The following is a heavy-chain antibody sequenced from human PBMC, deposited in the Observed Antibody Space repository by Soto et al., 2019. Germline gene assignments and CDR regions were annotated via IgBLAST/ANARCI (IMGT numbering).Heavy chain of an antibody. CDR1: GFTFSSYA. CDR3: AKSPRLFSWYYYYYGMDV. J-gene: IGHJ6*02. CDR2: ISGSGGST. V-gene: IGHV3-23*01. D-gene: IGHD6-13*01. Sequence: GGSLRLSCAASGFTFSSYAMSWVRQAPGKGLEWVSAISGSGGSTYYADSVKGRFTISRDNSKNTLYLQMNSLRAEDTAVYYCAKSPRLFSWYYYYYGMDVWGQGTTVTISS.